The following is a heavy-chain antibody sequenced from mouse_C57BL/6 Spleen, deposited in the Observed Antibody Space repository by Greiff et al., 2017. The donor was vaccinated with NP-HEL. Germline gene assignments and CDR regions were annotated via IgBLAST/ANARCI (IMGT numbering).Heavy chain of an antibody. J-gene: IGHJ4*01. D-gene: IGHD2-5*01. CDR3: TRDRYSNYFYAMDY. Sequence: EVNVVESGEGLVKPGGSLKLSCAASGFTFSSYAMSWVRQTPEKRLEWVAYISSGGDYIYYADTVKGRFTISRDNARNTLYLQMSSLKSEDTAMYYCTRDRYSNYFYAMDYWGQGTSVTVSS. CDR1: GFTFSSYA. V-gene: IGHV5-9-1*02. CDR2: ISSGGDYI.